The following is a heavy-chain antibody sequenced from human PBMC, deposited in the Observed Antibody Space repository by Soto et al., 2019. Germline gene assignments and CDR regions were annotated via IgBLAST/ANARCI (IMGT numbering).Heavy chain of an antibody. CDR3: ARTVEYDSIPYYYADF. Sequence: ASVKVSCKASGGTFSSYAISWVRQAPGQGLEWMGGISGYNGNTNYAQTLQGRGTMTTDTSTSTAYLELRSLRFYDTAVYYCARTVEYDSIPYYYADFWGQGTLVTVSS. CDR1: GGTFSSYA. J-gene: IGHJ4*01. D-gene: IGHD2-21*01. CDR2: ISGYNGNT. V-gene: IGHV1-18*01.